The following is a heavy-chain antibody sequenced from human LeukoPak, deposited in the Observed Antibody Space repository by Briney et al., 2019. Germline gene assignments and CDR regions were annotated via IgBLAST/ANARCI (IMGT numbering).Heavy chain of an antibody. CDR1: GGTFSSYA. V-gene: IGHV1-69*04. D-gene: IGHD2-21*02. Sequence: SVKVSCKASGGTFSSYAISWVRQAPGQGLEWMGRIIPILGIANYAQKFQGRVTITADKSTSTAYMELSSLRSEDTAVYYCASTHILAYCGGDCYSAVFDYWGQGTLVTVSS. CDR3: ASTHILAYCGGDCYSAVFDY. J-gene: IGHJ4*02. CDR2: IIPILGIA.